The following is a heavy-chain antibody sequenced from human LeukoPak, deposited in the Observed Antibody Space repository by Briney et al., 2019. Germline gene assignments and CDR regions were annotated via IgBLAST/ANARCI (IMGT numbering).Heavy chain of an antibody. CDR3: ASTFIAAATPPLFDP. V-gene: IGHV4-59*08. CDR2: IYYSGTT. Sequence: PSETLSLTCSVSGGSISSYYWSWIRQPPGKGLEWIGYIYYSGTTNHNPSLTSRVTMSVDLSNSQFSLRLSSVTAADTAVYYCASTFIAAATPPLFDPWGQGTLVTVSS. J-gene: IGHJ5*02. D-gene: IGHD6-13*01. CDR1: GGSISSYY.